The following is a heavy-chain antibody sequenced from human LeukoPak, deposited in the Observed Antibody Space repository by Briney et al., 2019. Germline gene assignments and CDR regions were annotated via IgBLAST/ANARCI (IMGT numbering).Heavy chain of an antibody. D-gene: IGHD6-13*01. CDR2: ISSSGSTI. V-gene: IGHV3-11*01. CDR3: ARDYIAAIGFDH. CDR1: GFTFSDYY. Sequence: GGSLRLSCAASGFTFSDYYMSWIRQAPGKGLEWVSYISSSGSTIYYADSVKGRFIISRDNSKNTVHLQMNSLRAEDTAVYYCARDYIAAIGFDHWGQGTLVSVSS. J-gene: IGHJ4*02.